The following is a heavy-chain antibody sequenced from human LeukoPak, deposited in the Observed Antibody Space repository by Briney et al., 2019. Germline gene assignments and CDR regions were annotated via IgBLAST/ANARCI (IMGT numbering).Heavy chain of an antibody. CDR3: ARHTARRDYDSSGYYYAFDI. J-gene: IGHJ3*02. CDR1: GGSISSGGYY. Sequence: SQTLSLTCTVSGGSISSGGYYWSWIRQHPGKGLEWIGYIYYSGSTYYNPSLKSRVTISVDTSKKQFSLKLSSVTAADTAVYYCARHTARRDYDSSGYYYAFDIWGQGTMVTVSS. CDR2: IYYSGST. V-gene: IGHV4-31*03. D-gene: IGHD3-22*01.